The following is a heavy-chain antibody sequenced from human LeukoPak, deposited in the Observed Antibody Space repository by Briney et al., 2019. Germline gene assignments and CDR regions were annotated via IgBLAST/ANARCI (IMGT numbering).Heavy chain of an antibody. CDR3: ARFLDGLVGSYYFDY. V-gene: IGHV5-51*01. CDR2: IYPGDSDT. Sequence: GESLKISCKGSGYSFTSYWIGWARQMPGKGLEWMGIIYPGDSDTRYSPSFQGQVTISADKSISTAYLQWSSLKASDTAMYYCARFLDGLVGSYYFDYWGQGTLVTVSS. D-gene: IGHD3-3*01. J-gene: IGHJ4*02. CDR1: GYSFTSYW.